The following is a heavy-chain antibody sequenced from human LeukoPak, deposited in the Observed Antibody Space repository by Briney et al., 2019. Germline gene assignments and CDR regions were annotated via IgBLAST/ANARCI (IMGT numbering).Heavy chain of an antibody. Sequence: SVKVSCKASGGTFSSYAISWVRQAPGQGLEWMGGIIPIFGTANYAQKFQGRVTITTDESTSTAYMELSSLRSEDTAVYYCASDRIAARPYYYYMDVWGKGTTVTVSS. CDR1: GGTFSSYA. CDR2: IIPIFGTA. J-gene: IGHJ6*03. V-gene: IGHV1-69*05. D-gene: IGHD6-6*01. CDR3: ASDRIAARPYYYYMDV.